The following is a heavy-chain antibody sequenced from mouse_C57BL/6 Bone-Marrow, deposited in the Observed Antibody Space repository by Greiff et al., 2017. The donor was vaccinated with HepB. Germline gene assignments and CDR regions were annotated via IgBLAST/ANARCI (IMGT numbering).Heavy chain of an antibody. D-gene: IGHD1-1*01. CDR2: IDPSDSET. CDR1: GYTFTSYW. J-gene: IGHJ4*01. V-gene: IGHV1-52*01. Sequence: QVQLQQPGAELVRPGSSVKLSCKASGYTFTSYWMHWVKQRPIQGLEWIGNIDPSDSETHYNQKFKDKATLTVDKSSSTAYMQLSSLTSEDSAVYYCARDGSRPFNWGAMDYWGQGTSVTVSS. CDR3: ARDGSRPFNWGAMDY.